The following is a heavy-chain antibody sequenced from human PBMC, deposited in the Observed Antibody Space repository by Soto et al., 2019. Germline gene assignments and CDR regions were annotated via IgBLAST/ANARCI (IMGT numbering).Heavy chain of an antibody. CDR3: ARSIVVVTALDY. D-gene: IGHD2-21*02. CDR1: GYTFTSYA. V-gene: IGHV1-3*05. CDR2: INAGNGNT. Sequence: QVQLVQLGAEEKKPGASVKVSCKASGYTFTSYAMHWVRQAPGQRLEWMGWINAGNGNTKYSQKFQGRVTITRDTSASTAYMELSSLRSEDTAVYYCARSIVVVTALDYWGQGTLVTVSS. J-gene: IGHJ4*02.